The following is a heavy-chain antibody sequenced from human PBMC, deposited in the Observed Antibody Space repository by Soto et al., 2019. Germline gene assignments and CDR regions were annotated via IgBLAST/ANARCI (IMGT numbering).Heavy chain of an antibody. V-gene: IGHV1-69*18. D-gene: IGHD6-6*01. CDR1: GGTFNTYS. J-gene: IGHJ6*02. CDR3: ARGGDSSSVRACYSSGFDV. CDR2: IIPCIGAP. Sequence: VQLVQSGAEVKKPGSSVQVSCKSSGGTFNTYSFGWLRQAPGQGLQWMGSIIPCIGAPKYAQNFQDRVTITADESTTTAYMQLSGLKSDDPAVYFCARGGDSSSVRACYSSGFDVWGQGTSVTVSS.